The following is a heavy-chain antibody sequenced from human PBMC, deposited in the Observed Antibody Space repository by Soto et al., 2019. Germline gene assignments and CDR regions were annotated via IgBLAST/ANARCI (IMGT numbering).Heavy chain of an antibody. CDR1: GYTFTSYG. CDR3: ARDTPGGAVDSGSPDY. D-gene: IGHD3-22*01. J-gene: IGHJ4*02. V-gene: IGHV1-18*01. CDR2: ISAYNGNT. Sequence: GASVKVSCKASGYTFTSYGISWVRQAPGQGLEWMGWISAYNGNTNYAQKLQGRVTMTTDTSTSTAYMELRSLRSDDTAVYYCARDTPGGAVDSGSPDYWGQGTLVTVSS.